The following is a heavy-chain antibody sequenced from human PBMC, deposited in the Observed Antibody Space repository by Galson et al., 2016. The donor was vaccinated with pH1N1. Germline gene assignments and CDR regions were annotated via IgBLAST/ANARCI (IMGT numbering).Heavy chain of an antibody. CDR3: AKHLYSSVDYFDY. CDR2: ISGSGGRT. Sequence: SLRLSCTASGFTFSSCAVSWVRQAPGKGLEWVSSISGSGGRTDYADSVKGRFTISRDNSKNTLSLQMNSLGVEDTALYYCAKHLYSSVDYFDYWGQGTLVTVSS. CDR1: GFTFSSCA. D-gene: IGHD6-19*01. V-gene: IGHV3-23*01. J-gene: IGHJ4*02.